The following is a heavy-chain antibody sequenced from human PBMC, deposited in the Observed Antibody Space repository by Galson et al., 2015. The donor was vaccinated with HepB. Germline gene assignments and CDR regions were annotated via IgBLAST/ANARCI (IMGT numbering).Heavy chain of an antibody. Sequence: SLRLSCAASGFTFSDYAMHWVRQAPGKGLEWLAAISYNGKNKYYADSVKGRFTISRDNSKNTVYLLMNSLRAEDTAVYYCAKEGWELAYPDYWGQGTLVTVSS. J-gene: IGHJ4*02. CDR3: AKEGWELAYPDY. CDR2: ISYNGKNK. D-gene: IGHD3-10*01. V-gene: IGHV3-30*04. CDR1: GFTFSDYA.